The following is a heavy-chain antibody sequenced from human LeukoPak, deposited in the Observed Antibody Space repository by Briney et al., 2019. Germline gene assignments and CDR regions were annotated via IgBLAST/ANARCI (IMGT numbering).Heavy chain of an antibody. V-gene: IGHV1-8*03. Sequence: ASVKVSCKASGYTFTSYDINWVRQATGQGLEWMGWKNPNSGNTGYAQKFQGRVTITRNTSISTAYMELSSLRSEDTAVYYCARRSSSSLLVFGYWGQGTLVTVSS. J-gene: IGHJ4*02. D-gene: IGHD6-6*01. CDR1: GYTFTSYD. CDR3: ARRSSSSLLVFGY. CDR2: KNPNSGNT.